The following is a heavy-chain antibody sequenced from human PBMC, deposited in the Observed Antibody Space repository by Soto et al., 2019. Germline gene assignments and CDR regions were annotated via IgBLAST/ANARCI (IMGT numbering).Heavy chain of an antibody. J-gene: IGHJ4*02. CDR1: GFTFDDYA. D-gene: IGHD6-19*01. V-gene: IGHV3-9*01. CDR3: AKDRGLVLSFYFDY. CDR2: ISWNSGSI. Sequence: DVQLVESGGGLVQPGRSLRLSCAASGFTFDDYAMHWFRQAQGKARGWVSGISWNSGSIGYADSVKGRFTISRDNAKNSLYLQMNSLRAEDTALYYCAKDRGLVLSFYFDYWGQGTLVTVSS.